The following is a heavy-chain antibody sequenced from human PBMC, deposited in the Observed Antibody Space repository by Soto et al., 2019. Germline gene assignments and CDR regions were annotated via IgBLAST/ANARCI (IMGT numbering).Heavy chain of an antibody. Sequence: SLRLSCVASGFTFSPYGMHWVRQAPGKGLEWVAVISYDGNNKYFADSVKGRFTISGDNSENTVYLQMSSLRAEDTAVYYCVKRFRSGSYSGGTGGYFDYWGQGTLVTVSS. V-gene: IGHV3-30*18. CDR3: VKRFRSGSYSGGTGGYFDY. D-gene: IGHD1-26*01. CDR2: ISYDGNNK. CDR1: GFTFSPYG. J-gene: IGHJ4*02.